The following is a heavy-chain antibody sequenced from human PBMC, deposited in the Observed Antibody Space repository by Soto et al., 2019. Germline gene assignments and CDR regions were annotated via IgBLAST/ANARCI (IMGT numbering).Heavy chain of an antibody. J-gene: IGHJ4*02. V-gene: IGHV1-69*02. Sequence: SVKVSCKASGGTFSSYTISWVRQAPGQGLEWMGRIIPILGIANYAQKFQGRVTITADKSTSTAYMELSSLRSEDTAVYYCARAGGYSGYDFDYWGQGTLVTVSS. D-gene: IGHD5-12*01. CDR3: ARAGGYSGYDFDY. CDR2: IIPILGIA. CDR1: GGTFSSYT.